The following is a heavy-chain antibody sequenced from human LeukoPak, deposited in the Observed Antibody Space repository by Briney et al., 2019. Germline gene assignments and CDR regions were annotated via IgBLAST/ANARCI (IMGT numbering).Heavy chain of an antibody. CDR3: ARVSVSGYGYYYFAY. V-gene: IGHV4-59*01. CDR2: MYYSGST. D-gene: IGHD5-12*01. J-gene: IGHJ4*02. Sequence: PSETLSLTCTVYGVSIRSYYWSWIGQPPGKGLEWIGYMYYSGSTKYNPSLKSRVTMSVDTSQNQFSLKLSSVTAADTAVYHCARVSVSGYGYYYFAYWGQGTLVTVSS. CDR1: GVSIRSYY.